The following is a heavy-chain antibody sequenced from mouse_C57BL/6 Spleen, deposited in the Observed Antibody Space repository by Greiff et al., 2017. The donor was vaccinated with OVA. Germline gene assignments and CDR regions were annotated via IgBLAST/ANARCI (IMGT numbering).Heavy chain of an antibody. CDR1: GFTFSSYG. Sequence: EVKLMESGGDLVKPGGSLKLSCAASGFTFSSYGMSWVRQTPDKRLEWVATISSGGSYTYYPDSVKGRFTISRDNAKNTLYLQIGSLKSEDTAMYYCARGFEDYFDYWGQGTTLTVSS. CDR2: ISSGGSYT. V-gene: IGHV5-6*01. J-gene: IGHJ2*01. CDR3: ARGFEDYFDY.